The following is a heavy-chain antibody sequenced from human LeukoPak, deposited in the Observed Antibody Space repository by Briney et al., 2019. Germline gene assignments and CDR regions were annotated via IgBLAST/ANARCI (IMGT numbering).Heavy chain of an antibody. V-gene: IGHV1-8*01. D-gene: IGHD1/OR15-1a*01. CDR2: MNPKSGNT. J-gene: IGHJ6*03. CDR1: GYTFTNYD. CDR3: ARGRNKNYYYMDV. Sequence: ASVKVSCTASGYTFTNYDIHWVRQATGQGLEWMGWMNPKSGNTAYGRKFQGRVTMTRNTSISTAYMELSSLRSEDTAVYFCARGRNKNYYYMDVWGKGTTVTV.